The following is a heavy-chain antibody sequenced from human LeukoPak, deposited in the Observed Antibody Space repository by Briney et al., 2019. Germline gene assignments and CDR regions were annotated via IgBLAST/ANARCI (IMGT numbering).Heavy chain of an antibody. V-gene: IGHV3-64*01. CDR3: ARGRAYYYMDV. CDR2: ISSNGGST. J-gene: IGHJ6*03. CDR1: GFTFSSYA. Sequence: GGSLRLSCAASGFTFSSYAMRWVRQAPGKGLEYVSAISSNGGSTYYANSVKGRFTISRDNSKNTLYLQMGSLRAEDMAVYYCARGRAYYYMDVWGKGTTVTVSS.